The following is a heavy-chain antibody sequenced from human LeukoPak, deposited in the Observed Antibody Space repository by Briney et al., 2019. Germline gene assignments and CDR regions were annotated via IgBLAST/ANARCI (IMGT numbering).Heavy chain of an antibody. J-gene: IGHJ4*02. CDR3: AKATYYYDSSGYYWRGAGDY. CDR2: IRYDGSNK. CDR1: GFTFSSYG. D-gene: IGHD3-22*01. V-gene: IGHV3-30*02. Sequence: GGSLRLSCAASGFTFSSYGMHWLRQAPGMGLKGVAFIRYDGSNKYYADYVKVRFTIARDNTKNTLYLQMNRLGAEDTAVYYCAKATYYYDSSGYYWRGAGDYWGQGTLVTVSS.